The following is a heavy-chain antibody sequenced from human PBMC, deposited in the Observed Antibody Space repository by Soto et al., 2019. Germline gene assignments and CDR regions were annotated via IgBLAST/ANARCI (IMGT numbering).Heavy chain of an antibody. Sequence: EVQLVESGGGLVQPGGSLRLSCAAPGFTFSSYWMSWVRQAPGKGLEWVANIKQDGSEKYYVDSVKGRFTISRDNAKNSLYLQMNSLRAEDTAVYYCARAGITIFGVVSDWYFDLWGRGTLVTVSS. J-gene: IGHJ2*01. CDR1: GFTFSSYW. CDR3: ARAGITIFGVVSDWYFDL. V-gene: IGHV3-7*05. CDR2: IKQDGSEK. D-gene: IGHD3-3*01.